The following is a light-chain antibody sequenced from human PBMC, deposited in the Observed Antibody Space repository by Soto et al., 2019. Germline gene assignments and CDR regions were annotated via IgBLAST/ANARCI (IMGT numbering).Light chain of an antibody. CDR3: MQATQSYT. V-gene: IGKV2-24*01. Sequence: DIVMTQTPLSSPVTLGQPASISCRSSQSLVHSDGNTYLSWLQQRPAQPPRLLIYMISNRLSGVTDRFNGSGAATDLPLKISRVEAKDVGVSYGMQATQSYTFCQGTKLEI. CDR2: MIS. J-gene: IGKJ2*01. CDR1: QSLVHSDGNTY.